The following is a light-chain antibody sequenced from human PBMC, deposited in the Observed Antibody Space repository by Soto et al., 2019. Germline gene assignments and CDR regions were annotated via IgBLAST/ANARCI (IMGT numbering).Light chain of an antibody. V-gene: IGKV3-11*01. CDR3: QQRSNWPPA. CDR2: DAS. Sequence: EIVLTQSPDTLSLSPGERATLSCRASQSVSSYLAWYQQKPGQAHRLLIYDASNRATGIQARFSGSGSGTGSTLTISSLEPEDFAVYYCQQRSNWPPAFGQGTRLEI. J-gene: IGKJ5*01. CDR1: QSVSSY.